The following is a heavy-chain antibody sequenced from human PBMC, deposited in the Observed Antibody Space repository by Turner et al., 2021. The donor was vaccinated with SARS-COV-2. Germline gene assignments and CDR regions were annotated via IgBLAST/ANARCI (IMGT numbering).Heavy chain of an antibody. J-gene: IGHJ3*02. D-gene: IGHD6-13*01. CDR1: GFTFDDYA. Sequence: EVQLVESGGGLVQPGRSMRLSCAASGFTFDDYAMHWVRQVPGKGLEWVSGISWNSDSRAYADSVKGRFTISRDNAKNSLYLQMNSLRAEDTALYYCAKVTYLRSWYGLGAFDIWGQGTMVTVSS. V-gene: IGHV3-9*01. CDR3: AKVTYLRSWYGLGAFDI. CDR2: ISWNSDSR.